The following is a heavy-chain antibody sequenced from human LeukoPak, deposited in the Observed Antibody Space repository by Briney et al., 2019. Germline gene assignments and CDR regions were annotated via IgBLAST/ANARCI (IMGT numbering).Heavy chain of an antibody. Sequence: ASVKVSCKASGYTFTGYYMHWVRQAPGQGLEWMGWINPNSGDTNYAQKLQGRVTMTRDTSISTAYMKLNRLRSDDTAVYYCAISKDYYDSSGYYSHAFDIWGQGTMVTVST. J-gene: IGHJ3*02. CDR2: INPNSGDT. CDR1: GYTFTGYY. CDR3: AISKDYYDSSGYYSHAFDI. D-gene: IGHD3-22*01. V-gene: IGHV1-2*02.